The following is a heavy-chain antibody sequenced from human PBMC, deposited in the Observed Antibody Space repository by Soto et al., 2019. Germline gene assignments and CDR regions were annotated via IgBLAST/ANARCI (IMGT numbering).Heavy chain of an antibody. V-gene: IGHV4-4*02. J-gene: IGHJ4*02. CDR3: ARDYAGITGTTLV. Sequence: QVQLQESGPGLVKPSGTLSLTCAVSGDSISSSAWWPWVGQPPGKGLEWIGEIHHSGGPNYNPSIKSRVTISIDKPKNQFSLKLSPVTAADTAVYYCARDYAGITGTTLVWGQGLLVTVSS. D-gene: IGHD1-20*01. CDR2: IHHSGGP. CDR1: GDSISSSAW.